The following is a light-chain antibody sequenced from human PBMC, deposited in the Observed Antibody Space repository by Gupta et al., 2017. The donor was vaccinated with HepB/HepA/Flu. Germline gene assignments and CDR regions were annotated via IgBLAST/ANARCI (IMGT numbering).Light chain of an antibody. V-gene: IGKV3-11*01. CDR2: DAS. CDR3: QQRSNWPPVT. CDR1: QSVSSY. Sequence: EIVLTQSPATLSLSPGERATLSCRASQSVSSYLAWYQQKPGQAPRLLIYDASNRATGIPARFSGSGYGTEFTLTISSREPEDFAVYYCQQRSNWPPVTFGQGTRLEIK. J-gene: IGKJ5*01.